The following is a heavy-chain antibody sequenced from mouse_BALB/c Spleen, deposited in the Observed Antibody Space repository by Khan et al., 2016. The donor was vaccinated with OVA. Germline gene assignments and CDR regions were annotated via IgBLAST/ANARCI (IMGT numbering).Heavy chain of an antibody. CDR1: GFTFSSYG. CDR2: ISGDSSTI. D-gene: IGHD1-1*01. CDR3: ATSYYYRYYCDY. Sequence: EVELVESGGGLVQPGGSRKLSCAASGFTFSSYGMHWVRQAPEKGLEWVAYISGDSSTIYYTDTVKGRFTISRDNPKNTLSLQMTSLMSEDTAMYYCATSYYYRYYCDYWGPGTTLTVSS. V-gene: IGHV5-17*02. J-gene: IGHJ2*01.